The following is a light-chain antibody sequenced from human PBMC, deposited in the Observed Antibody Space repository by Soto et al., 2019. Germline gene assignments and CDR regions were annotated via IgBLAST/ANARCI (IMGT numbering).Light chain of an antibody. CDR3: MQRVEFPFS. Sequence: DFVLTQTPLSLPVTPGEPASISCRSSQSLLDRDDGNTYLDWYLQKPGQSPQLLIYTLSYRAPGVPDRFSGRGSGSDFTLMISSVEAEDVGVYYCMQRVEFPFSFGQGTKLEIK. CDR2: TLS. J-gene: IGKJ2*01. CDR1: QSLLDRDDGNTY. V-gene: IGKV2-40*01.